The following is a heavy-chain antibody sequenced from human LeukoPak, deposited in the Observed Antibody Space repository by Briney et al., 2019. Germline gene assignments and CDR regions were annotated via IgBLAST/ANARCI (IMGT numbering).Heavy chain of an antibody. D-gene: IGHD3/OR15-3a*01. V-gene: IGHV4-59*08. CDR2: IYYSGST. Sequence: PSETLSLTCTVSGGSISSYYWSWIRQPPGEGMEWIGYIYYSGSTNYNPSLKSRVTISVDTSKNQFSLKLSSVTAADTAVYYCARLGKDLVSPWTAENDALDIWGQGTMVTVSS. J-gene: IGHJ3*02. CDR3: ARLGKDLVSPWTAENDALDI. CDR1: GGSISSYY.